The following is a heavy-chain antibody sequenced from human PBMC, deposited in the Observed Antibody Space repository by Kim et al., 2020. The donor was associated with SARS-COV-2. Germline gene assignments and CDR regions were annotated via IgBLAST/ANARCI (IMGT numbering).Heavy chain of an antibody. CDR3: AGSAAACWKNYAFDV. V-gene: IGHV4-59*01. J-gene: IGHJ3*01. Sequence: PSLKRRVPKSVDTSKTQFSLKLSSVTAADTAVYYCAGSAAACWKNYAFDVWGQGIMVTVSS. D-gene: IGHD6-13*01.